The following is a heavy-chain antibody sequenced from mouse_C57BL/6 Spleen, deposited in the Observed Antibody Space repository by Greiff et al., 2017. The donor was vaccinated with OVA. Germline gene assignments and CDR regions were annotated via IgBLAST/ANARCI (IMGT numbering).Heavy chain of an antibody. CDR3: ARSDYDYDIDY. J-gene: IGHJ2*01. CDR2: INPSNGGT. D-gene: IGHD2-4*01. V-gene: IGHV1-53*01. CDR1: GYTFTSYW. Sequence: QVKLQQPGTELVKPGASVKLSCKASGYTFTSYWMPWVKQRPGQGLEWIGNINPSNGGTKYTEKFKSKATLTVDKSSSTAYMQLSSLTSEDSAVYYCARSDYDYDIDYWGQGTTLTVSS.